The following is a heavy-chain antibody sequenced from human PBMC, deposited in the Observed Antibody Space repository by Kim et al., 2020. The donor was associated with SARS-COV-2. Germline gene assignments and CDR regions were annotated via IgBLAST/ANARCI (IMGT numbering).Heavy chain of an antibody. Sequence: GGSLRLSCAASGFTFSSYGMHWVRQAPGKGLEWVAVIWYDGSNKYYADSVKGRFTISRDNSKNTLYLQMNSLRAEDTAVYYCAKGSDGTRGRLGELSLLDYWGQGTLVTVSS. J-gene: IGHJ4*02. D-gene: IGHD3-16*02. V-gene: IGHV3-33*06. CDR2: IWYDGSNK. CDR3: AKGSDGTRGRLGELSLLDY. CDR1: GFTFSSYG.